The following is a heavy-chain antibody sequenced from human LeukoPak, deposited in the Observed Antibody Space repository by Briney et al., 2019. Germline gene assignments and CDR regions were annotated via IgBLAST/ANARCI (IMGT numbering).Heavy chain of an antibody. J-gene: IGHJ5*02. CDR1: GGSVSSNKYY. V-gene: IGHV4-61*01. Sequence: SETLSLTCTVSGGSVSSNKYYWNWIRQPPGKGLEWIGYIYYTGSTNYNPSLKSRVTISIDTSKNQFSLKLSSVTAADTAVYYCARVNGARWFDPWGQGTLVTVSS. CDR3: ARVNGARWFDP. CDR2: IYYTGST.